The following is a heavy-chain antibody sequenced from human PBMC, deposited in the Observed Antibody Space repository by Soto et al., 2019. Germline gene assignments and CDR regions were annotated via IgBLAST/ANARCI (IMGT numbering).Heavy chain of an antibody. CDR2: IYYSGST. J-gene: IGHJ3*02. V-gene: IGHV4-39*01. Sequence: QLQLQESGPGLVKPSETLSLTCTVSGGSISSSSYYWGWIRQPPGKGLEWIGSIYYSGSTYYNPFLSRRVTISAETAKNRFSLKLSCVTGADTAVYYCAEGGSGSYSNAFDIWGQGTMVTVSS. CDR1: GGSISSSSYY. D-gene: IGHD3-10*01. CDR3: AEGGSGSYSNAFDI.